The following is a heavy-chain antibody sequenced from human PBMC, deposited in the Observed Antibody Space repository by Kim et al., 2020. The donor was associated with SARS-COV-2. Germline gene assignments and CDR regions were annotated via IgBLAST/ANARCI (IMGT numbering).Heavy chain of an antibody. J-gene: IGHJ6*02. V-gene: IGHV2-70*01. D-gene: IGHD3-10*01. CDR2: IDWDDDK. CDR1: GFSLSTSGMC. Sequence: SGPTLVNPTQTLTLTCTFSGFSLSTSGMCVSWIRQPPGKALEWLALIDWDDDKYYSTSLKTRLTISKDTSKNQVVLTMTNMDPVDTATYYCARTLYGPYYSYYGMDVWGQGTTVTVSS. CDR3: ARTLYGPYYSYYGMDV.